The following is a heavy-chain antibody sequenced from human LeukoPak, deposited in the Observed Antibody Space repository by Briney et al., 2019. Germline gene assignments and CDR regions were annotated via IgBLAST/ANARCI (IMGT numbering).Heavy chain of an antibody. D-gene: IGHD5-24*01. Sequence: PGGSLRLSCAASGFTVSSNYMNWVRQAPGKGLEWVSVIYGGGNIYYADSVKGRFTISRDNSKNTLYLQMNSLRAEDTAVYYCARELLGHGYNSGDFDYWGQGTLVTVSS. CDR1: GFTVSSNY. CDR3: ARELLGHGYNSGDFDY. CDR2: IYGGGNI. J-gene: IGHJ4*02. V-gene: IGHV3-53*01.